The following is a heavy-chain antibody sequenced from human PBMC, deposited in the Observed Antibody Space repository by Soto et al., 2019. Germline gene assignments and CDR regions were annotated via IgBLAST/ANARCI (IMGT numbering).Heavy chain of an antibody. J-gene: IGHJ6*02. V-gene: IGHV4-30-4*01. CDR3: ARAIVVTIGGMDV. CDR2: IYYSGST. Sequence: SETLSLTCTVAGSSISSADYYWSWDRQPPGKGLEWIGYIYYSGSTFFNPSLKSRVTISKDTSRNQFSLRLNSVTAADTAVYYCARAIVVTIGGMDVWGQGTTVTVSS. CDR1: GSSISSADYY. D-gene: IGHD5-12*01.